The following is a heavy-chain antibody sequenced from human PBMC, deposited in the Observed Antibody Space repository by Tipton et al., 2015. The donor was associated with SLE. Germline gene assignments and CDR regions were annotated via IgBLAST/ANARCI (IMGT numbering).Heavy chain of an antibody. D-gene: IGHD6-13*01. CDR3: ARGGLAAAGRFDY. CDR2: INPNSGGP. CDR1: GYTFTGYY. J-gene: IGHJ4*02. Sequence: QVQLVQSGAEVKKPGASVKVSCKASGYTFTGYYMHWVRQAPGQGLEWMGWINPNSGGPNYAQKFKGWVTRTRDPAISTAYMEVSRLRSDDTAGYYCARGGLAAAGRFDYWGQGTLVTVSS. V-gene: IGHV1-2*04.